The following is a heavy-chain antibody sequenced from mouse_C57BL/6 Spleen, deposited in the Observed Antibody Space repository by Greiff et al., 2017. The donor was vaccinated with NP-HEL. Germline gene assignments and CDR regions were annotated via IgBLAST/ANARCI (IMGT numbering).Heavy chain of an antibody. CDR2: INPSSGYT. CDR1: GYTFTSYW. CDR3: ARKPYYDYDALDY. D-gene: IGHD2-4*01. J-gene: IGHJ2*01. V-gene: IGHV1-7*01. Sequence: VQLQQSGAELAKPGASVKLSCKASGYTFTSYWMHWVQQRPGQGLEWIGYINPSSGYTKYNQKFKDKATLTADKSSSTAYMQLSSLTDEDSAVYYCARKPYYDYDALDYWGQGTTLTVSS.